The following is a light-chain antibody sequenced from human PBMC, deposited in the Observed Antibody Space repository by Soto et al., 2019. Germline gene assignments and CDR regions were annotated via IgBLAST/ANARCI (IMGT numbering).Light chain of an antibody. J-gene: IGKJ1*01. Sequence: DVQVTQSPASLSASVGDRVNISCRASKGIYIYLAWYQQKSGQVPKLLINGASSLQSGVPSRFSGSGSGTDFNLTISSLQPEDVATYYCQKYDSAPRTFGQGTKVEIK. V-gene: IGKV1-27*01. CDR3: QKYDSAPRT. CDR2: GAS. CDR1: KGIYIY.